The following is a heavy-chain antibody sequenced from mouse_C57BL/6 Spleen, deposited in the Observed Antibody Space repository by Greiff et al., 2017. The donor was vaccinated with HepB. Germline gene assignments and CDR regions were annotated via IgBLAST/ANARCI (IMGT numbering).Heavy chain of an antibody. Sequence: EVMLVESGGGLVKPGGSLKLSCAASGFTFSSYAMSWVRQTPEKRLEWVATISDGGSYTYYPDNVKGRFTISRDNAKNNLYLQMSHLKSEDTAMYYCARERGAITTVVATGYFDYWGQGTTLTVSS. D-gene: IGHD1-1*01. J-gene: IGHJ2*01. CDR3: ARERGAITTVVATGYFDY. CDR1: GFTFSSYA. CDR2: ISDGGSYT. V-gene: IGHV5-4*01.